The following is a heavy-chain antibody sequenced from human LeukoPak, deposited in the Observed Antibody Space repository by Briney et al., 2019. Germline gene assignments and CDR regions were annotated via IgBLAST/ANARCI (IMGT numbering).Heavy chain of an antibody. CDR3: ARDRWILKGFDY. CDR1: GFTFSSYG. Sequence: GGSLRLSCAASGFTFSSYGMHWVRQAPGKGLEWVAVIWYDGSNKYYADSVKGRFTISRDKSKNTLYLQMNSLRAEDTAVYYCARDRWILKGFDYWGQGTLVTVSS. V-gene: IGHV3-33*01. D-gene: IGHD5-18*01. J-gene: IGHJ4*02. CDR2: IWYDGSNK.